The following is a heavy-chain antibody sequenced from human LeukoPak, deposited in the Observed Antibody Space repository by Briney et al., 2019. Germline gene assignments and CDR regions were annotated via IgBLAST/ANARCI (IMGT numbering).Heavy chain of an antibody. J-gene: IGHJ4*02. CDR1: GFTFSDYY. CDR3: ARSRSYYPADY. Sequence: VGSLWLSCAASGFTFSDYYMSWIRQAPGKGLEWVSYISSSNTYTNYAGSVKGRFTISRDDAKNSLYLQMNSLRAEDTAVYYCARSRSYYPADYWGQGTMVTVSS. V-gene: IGHV3-11*03. CDR2: ISSSNTYT. D-gene: IGHD1-26*01.